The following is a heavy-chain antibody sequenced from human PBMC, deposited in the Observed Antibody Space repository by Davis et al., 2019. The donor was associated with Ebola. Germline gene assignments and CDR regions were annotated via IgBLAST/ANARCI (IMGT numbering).Heavy chain of an antibody. CDR1: GGSISSGGYS. J-gene: IGHJ1*01. CDR2: IYHSGST. Sequence: MPSETLSLTCTVSGGSISSGGYSWGWIRQPPGKGLEWIGYIYHSGSTYYNPSLKSRVTISVDTSKKHFSLKLGSVTAADTAVYYCAVYTVVVTDIRAEYFQHWGQGTLATVSS. V-gene: IGHV4-30-2*02. D-gene: IGHD2-21*02. CDR3: AVYTVVVTDIRAEYFQH.